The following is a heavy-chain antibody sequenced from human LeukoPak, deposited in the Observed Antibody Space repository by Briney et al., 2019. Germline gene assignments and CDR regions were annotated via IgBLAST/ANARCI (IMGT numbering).Heavy chain of an antibody. V-gene: IGHV4-30-4*01. CDR3: ARFSESGPALGHDAFDI. CDR2: IYYSGST. J-gene: IGHJ3*02. D-gene: IGHD3-10*01. Sequence: PSETLSLTCTVSGGSISSGDYYWSWIRQPPGKGLEWIGYIYYSGSTYYNPSLKSRVTISVDTSKNQFSLKLSSVTAADTAVYYCARFSESGPALGHDAFDIWGQGTMVTVSS. CDR1: GGSISSGDYY.